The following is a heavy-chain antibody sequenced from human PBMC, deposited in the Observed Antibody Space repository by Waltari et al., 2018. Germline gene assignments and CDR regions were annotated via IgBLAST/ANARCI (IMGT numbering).Heavy chain of an antibody. CDR3: ASIGTYYDILTGPDY. CDR2: IYHSGST. Sequence: QVQLQESGPGLVKPSETLSLTCAVSGYSISSGYYGGWIRQPPGKGLEWIGSIYHSGSTYYNPSLKSRVTISVDTSKNQFSLKLSSVTAADTAVYYCASIGTYYDILTGPDYWGQGTLVTVSS. D-gene: IGHD3-9*01. CDR1: GYSISSGYY. J-gene: IGHJ4*02. V-gene: IGHV4-38-2*01.